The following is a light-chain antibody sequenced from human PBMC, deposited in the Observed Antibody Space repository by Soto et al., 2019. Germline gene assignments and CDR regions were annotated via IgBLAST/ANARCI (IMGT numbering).Light chain of an antibody. CDR1: QGVSSTY. J-gene: IGKJ2*01. V-gene: IGKV3-20*01. CDR2: GAS. Sequence: EIVLTQSPGTLSLSPGERATLSCRASQGVSSTYLAWYQQRPGQAPRLLIYGASSRATGIPDRFSGSGSGTDFTPTISRLEPEDLAGYYCQQYGSSPRYTFGQGTKLQIK. CDR3: QQYGSSPRYT.